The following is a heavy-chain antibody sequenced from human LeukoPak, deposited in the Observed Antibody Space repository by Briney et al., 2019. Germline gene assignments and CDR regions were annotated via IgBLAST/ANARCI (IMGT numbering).Heavy chain of an antibody. V-gene: IGHV3-23*01. J-gene: IGHJ5*02. CDR1: GFTFSNYA. CDR2: ISGGGGST. Sequence: GGSLRLSCVASGFTFSNYAMSWVRQAPGKGLEWLSAISGGGGSTNYADSVKGRFTISRDNAKNTVYLQMNSLRDVDAAVYYCAKHRGAIAMIRGVTIPFDPWGQGTLVTVSS. D-gene: IGHD3-10*01. CDR3: AKHRGAIAMIRGVTIPFDP.